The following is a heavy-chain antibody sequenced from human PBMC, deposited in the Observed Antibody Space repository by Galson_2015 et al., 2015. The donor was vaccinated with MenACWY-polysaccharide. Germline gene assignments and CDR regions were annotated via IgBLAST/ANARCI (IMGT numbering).Heavy chain of an antibody. J-gene: IGHJ4*02. CDR3: ARVVRRKYSYSDY. CDR1: GYTFTTYD. V-gene: IGHV1-8*01. CDR2: MNPNSGNA. D-gene: IGHD5-18*01. Sequence: QSGAEVKKPGASVKVSCKASGYTFTTYDINWVRQATGQGLEWMGWMNPNSGNAGYAQKFQGRLTMTRDTSTSTAYMELTSLRYEDTAVYYCARVVRRKYSYSDYWGQGTLVTVSS.